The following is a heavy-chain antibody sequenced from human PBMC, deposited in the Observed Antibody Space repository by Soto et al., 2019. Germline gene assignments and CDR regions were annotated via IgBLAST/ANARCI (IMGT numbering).Heavy chain of an antibody. CDR2: ISYDGSNK. Sequence: QVQLVESGGGVVQPGRSLRLSCAASGFTFSSYGMHWVRQAPGKGLEWVAVISYDGSNKYYADSVKGRFTISRDNSKNTLYLQMNSLRAEDTAVYYCAKGIRYSSSLDYWGQGTLVTVSS. CDR1: GFTFSSYG. J-gene: IGHJ4*02. CDR3: AKGIRYSSSLDY. V-gene: IGHV3-30*18. D-gene: IGHD6-13*01.